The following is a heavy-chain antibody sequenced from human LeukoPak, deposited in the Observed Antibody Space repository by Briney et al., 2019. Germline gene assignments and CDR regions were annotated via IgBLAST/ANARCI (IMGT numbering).Heavy chain of an antibody. CDR1: GGSISSSGYS. V-gene: IGHV4-30-2*01. D-gene: IGHD2-21*02. J-gene: IGHJ5*02. Sequence: TLSLTCAVSGGSISSSGYSWSWIRQPPGKGLEWIGYIHHTGSTYYNPSLKSRVTISVDRSKNQFSLKLSSVTAADTAIYFCARTPTYCGGDCYYFDPWGQGTLVTVSS. CDR3: ARTPTYCGGDCYYFDP. CDR2: IHHTGST.